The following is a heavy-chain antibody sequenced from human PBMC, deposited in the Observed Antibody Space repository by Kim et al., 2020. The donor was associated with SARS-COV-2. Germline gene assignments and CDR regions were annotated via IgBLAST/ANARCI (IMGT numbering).Heavy chain of an antibody. D-gene: IGHD4-17*01. CDR2: T. V-gene: IGHV1-2*02. Sequence: TNYAPKFQGKFTMTRDTSISTAYMEMNSLISDDTAVYYCATESDDGDALDYWGQGTLVTVSS. CDR3: ATESDDGDALDY. J-gene: IGHJ4*02.